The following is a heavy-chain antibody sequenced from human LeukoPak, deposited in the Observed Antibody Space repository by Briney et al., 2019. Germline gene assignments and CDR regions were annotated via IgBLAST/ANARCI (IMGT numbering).Heavy chain of an antibody. J-gene: IGHJ6*03. CDR3: ARANYYDSSGYLSYYYYYMDV. CDR2: ISAYNGNT. CDR1: GYTFTSYG. V-gene: IGHV1-18*01. D-gene: IGHD3-22*01. Sequence: ASVKVSCKASGYTFTSYGISWVRQAPGQGREWMGWISAYNGNTNYAQKLQGRVTMTTDTSTSTAYMELRSLRSDDTAVYYCARANYYDSSGYLSYYYYYMDVWGKGTTVTVSS.